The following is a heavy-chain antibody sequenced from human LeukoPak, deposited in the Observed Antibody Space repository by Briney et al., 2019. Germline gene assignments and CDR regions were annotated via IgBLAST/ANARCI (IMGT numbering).Heavy chain of an antibody. CDR3: ARGGGSSRFFDY. V-gene: IGHV4-30-2*01. CDR1: GGSISSGGYS. CDR2: IYHSGGT. J-gene: IGHJ4*02. Sequence: PSQTLSLTCAVSGGSISSGGYSWSWIRQPPGKGLEWIGYIYHSGGTYYNPSLKSRVTISVDRSKNQFSLKLSSVTAADTAVYYCARGGGSSRFFDYWGQGTLVTVSS. D-gene: IGHD6-6*01.